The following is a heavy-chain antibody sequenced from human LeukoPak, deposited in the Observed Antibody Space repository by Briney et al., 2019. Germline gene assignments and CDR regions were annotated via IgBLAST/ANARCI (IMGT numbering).Heavy chain of an antibody. CDR2: IGSTSGIM. D-gene: IGHD1-26*01. CDR3: ARAEVGATD. CDR1: GLTFSTYS. Sequence: GGSLRLSCVASGLTFSTYSLNWVRQAPGKGLEWVSYIGSTSGIMYYADSVKGRFTVSRDNAENSVYLQMNSLRDKDTAVYYCARAEVGATDWGQGTLVTVSS. J-gene: IGHJ4*02. V-gene: IGHV3-48*02.